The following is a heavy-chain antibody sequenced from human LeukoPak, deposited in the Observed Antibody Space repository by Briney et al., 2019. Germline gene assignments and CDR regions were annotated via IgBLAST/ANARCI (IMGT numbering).Heavy chain of an antibody. J-gene: IGHJ5*02. CDR3: ARVLWLVPQHGWLAP. D-gene: IGHD6-19*01. CDR2: INPNSGGT. Sequence: VASVKVSCKASGYTFTGYYMHWVRQAPGQGLEWMGWINPNSGGTNYAQKFQGRVTMTRDTSISTAYMELSRLRSDDTAVYYCARVLWLVPQHGWLAPWGQGTLVTVSS. V-gene: IGHV1-2*02. CDR1: GYTFTGYY.